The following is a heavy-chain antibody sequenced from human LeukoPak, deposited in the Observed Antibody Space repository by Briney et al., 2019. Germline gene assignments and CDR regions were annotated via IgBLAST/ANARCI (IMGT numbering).Heavy chain of an antibody. V-gene: IGHV4-34*01. CDR2: INLSGST. J-gene: IGHJ4*02. CDR3: ARDGYGGNDGGY. D-gene: IGHD4-23*01. CDR1: GGSFSGYY. Sequence: SETLSLTCAVYGGSFSGYYWSWIRQPPGKGLEWIGEINLSGSTNYNPSLKSRVTISVDTSKNQFSLKLSSVTAADTAVYYCARDGYGGNDGGYWGQGTLVTVSS.